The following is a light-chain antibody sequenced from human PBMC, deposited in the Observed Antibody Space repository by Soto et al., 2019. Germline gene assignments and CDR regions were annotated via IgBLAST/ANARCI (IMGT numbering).Light chain of an antibody. CDR1: QIISTY. Sequence: DIQMTQSPSSLSASVGDRVTITCRASQIISTYLNWYQHKPGNAPNLLIYAAYNLQSWVPSRFSGSGSGTDFTLTISSLQPEDFATYYCQQSYSIPFTFGPGTTVDI. V-gene: IGKV1-39*01. CDR2: AAY. CDR3: QQSYSIPFT. J-gene: IGKJ3*01.